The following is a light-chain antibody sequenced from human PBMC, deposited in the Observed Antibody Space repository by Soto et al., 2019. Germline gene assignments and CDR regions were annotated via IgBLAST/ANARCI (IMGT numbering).Light chain of an antibody. CDR1: QSISSS. CDR3: QQYNSYSLT. V-gene: IGKV1-5*01. Sequence: DIQMTQSPSTLSASVGDRVTITCRDSQSISSSLAWYQQKPGKAPKLLIYDASNWESGVPSRFSGSGSGTEFTLTISSLQPDDFATYHCQQYNSYSLTFGGGTKVDIK. J-gene: IGKJ4*01. CDR2: DAS.